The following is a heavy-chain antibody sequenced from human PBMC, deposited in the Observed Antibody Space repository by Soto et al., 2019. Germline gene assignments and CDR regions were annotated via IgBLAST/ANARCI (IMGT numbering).Heavy chain of an antibody. CDR3: ARLESVTRSLGYFDY. Sequence: KTSETLSLTCTVSGGSIRRSDYYWSWVRQLPGRGLEWIAYIYYSGSTFYNPSLMSRLAISVDTSRNQFSLSLTSVTAADTAVYYCARLESVTRSLGYFDYWGQGIRVTVSS. CDR1: GGSIRRSDYY. D-gene: IGHD7-27*01. V-gene: IGHV4-31*03. J-gene: IGHJ4*02. CDR2: IYYSGST.